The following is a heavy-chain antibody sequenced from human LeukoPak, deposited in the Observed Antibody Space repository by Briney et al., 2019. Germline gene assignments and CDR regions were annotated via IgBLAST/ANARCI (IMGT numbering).Heavy chain of an antibody. CDR2: ISGSGGST. CDR3: AKVPGGRAYYYGMDV. D-gene: IGHD3-16*01. V-gene: IGHV3-23*01. J-gene: IGHJ6*02. CDR1: GFHFSSYA. Sequence: GGSLTLSCAASGFHFSSYAMSWVRQAPGKGLEWVSAISGSGGSTYYAESVKGRFTISRENSKNTLYQQMNSLRAEDTAVYYCAKVPGGRAYYYGMDVWGQGTTVTVSS.